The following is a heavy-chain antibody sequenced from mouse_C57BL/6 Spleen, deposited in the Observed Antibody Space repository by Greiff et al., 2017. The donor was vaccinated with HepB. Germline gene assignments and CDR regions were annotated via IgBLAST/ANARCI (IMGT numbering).Heavy chain of an antibody. D-gene: IGHD2-9*01. J-gene: IGHJ3*01. CDR1: GYTFTDYN. CDR2: INPNNGGT. Sequence: EVQLQQSGPELVKPGASVKMSCKASGYTFTDYNMHWVKQSHGKSLEWIGYINPNNGGTNYNQKFKGKATLTVNKSSSTAYMELRSLTSEDSAVYYCARSGSYYGDEEAYWGQGTLVTVSA. V-gene: IGHV1-22*01. CDR3: ARSGSYYGDEEAY.